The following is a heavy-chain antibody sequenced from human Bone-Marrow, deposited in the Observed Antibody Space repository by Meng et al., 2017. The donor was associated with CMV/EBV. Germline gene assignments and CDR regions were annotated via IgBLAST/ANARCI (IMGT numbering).Heavy chain of an antibody. D-gene: IGHD6-6*01. V-gene: IGHV1-18*01. CDR3: ARGEVIAARLSVRDYYYGMDV. Sequence: ASVKVSCKASGYTFTSYGISWVRQAPGQGLEWMGWISAYNGNTNYAQKLQGRVTMTTDTSTSTAYMELRSLRSDDTAVYYCARGEVIAARLSVRDYYYGMDVWAQGTTATVPS. J-gene: IGHJ6*02. CDR2: ISAYNGNT. CDR1: GYTFTSYG.